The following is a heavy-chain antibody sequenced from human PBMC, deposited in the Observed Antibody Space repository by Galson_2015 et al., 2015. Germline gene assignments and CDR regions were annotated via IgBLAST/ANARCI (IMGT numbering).Heavy chain of an antibody. J-gene: IGHJ6*02. CDR3: ARPSGANYYGMDV. CDR2: IYYSGST. CDR1: GGSISSSSYY. Sequence: ETLSLTRTVSGGSISSSSYYWGWIRQPPGKGLEWIGSIYYSGSTYYNPSLKSRVTISVDTSKNQFSLKLSSVTAADTAVYYCARPSGANYYGMDVWGQGTTVTVSS. V-gene: IGHV4-39*01.